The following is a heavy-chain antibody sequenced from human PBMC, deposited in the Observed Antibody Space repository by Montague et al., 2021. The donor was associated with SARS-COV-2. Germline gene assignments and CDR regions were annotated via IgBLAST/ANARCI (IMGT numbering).Heavy chain of an antibody. CDR2: INHSGST. J-gene: IGHJ6*02. CDR1: GGSFSGYY. D-gene: IGHD4-11*01. Sequence: SETLSLTCAVYGGSFSGYYWTWIRQSPRKGLEWIGEINHSGSTNYNPSLKSRVTISVDTSKNQFSLKLSSVTAADTAVYYCACGEITTRGLIYYYGMDVWDQGTTVTVSS. V-gene: IGHV4-34*01. CDR3: ACGEITTRGLIYYYGMDV.